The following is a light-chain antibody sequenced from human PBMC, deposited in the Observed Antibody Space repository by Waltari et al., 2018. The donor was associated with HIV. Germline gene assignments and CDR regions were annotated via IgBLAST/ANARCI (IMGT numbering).Light chain of an antibody. CDR2: EAS. CDR3: MTRLNVLYT. Sequence: DIVMTQTPPSLSVPPGQPASFSCHSSPSLKHTDGKTYLSWYLQRPGQSPQVLIYEASNRYAGVRARFGVSGSGTHVTLKLARVEAEDFVSYYCMTRLNVLYTFGQGTKLNIK. CDR1: PSLKHTDGKTY. V-gene: IGKV2D-29*02. J-gene: IGKJ2*01.